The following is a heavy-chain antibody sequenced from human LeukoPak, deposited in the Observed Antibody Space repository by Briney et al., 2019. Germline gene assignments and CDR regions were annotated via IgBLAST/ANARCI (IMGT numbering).Heavy chain of an antibody. J-gene: IGHJ3*02. Sequence: GGSLRLSWAASGFTFSSYGMSWVRQAPGKGLEWVSSISGSGGTTYYADSVKGRFTISRDNSKNTLYLQMNSLRADDTAVYSCAKDPPTVMANAFHIWGQGTMVTVSS. V-gene: IGHV3-23*01. CDR3: AKDPPTVMANAFHI. D-gene: IGHD5-18*01. CDR1: GFTFSSYG. CDR2: ISGSGGTT.